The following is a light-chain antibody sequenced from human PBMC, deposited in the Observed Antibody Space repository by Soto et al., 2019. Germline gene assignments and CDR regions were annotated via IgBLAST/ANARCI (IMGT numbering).Light chain of an antibody. CDR1: SANIGSNY. CDR3: GAWDSSLSVVV. Sequence: QSVLTQPPSVSAAPGQTVTVSCSGSSANIGSNYVSWYQQLPGTAPKLVIYDSDKRASEIPDRFSGSKSGTSATLDITGRQTGDEADYYCGAWDSSLSVVVFGGGTKLTVL. CDR2: DSD. V-gene: IGLV1-51*01. J-gene: IGLJ2*01.